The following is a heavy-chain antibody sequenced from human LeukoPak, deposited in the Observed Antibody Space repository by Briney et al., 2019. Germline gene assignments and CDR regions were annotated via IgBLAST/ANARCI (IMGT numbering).Heavy chain of an antibody. J-gene: IGHJ4*02. CDR1: SDSIFTSNW. CDR2: IFHSGST. V-gene: IGHV4-4*02. CDR3: ARSPTKRVPEDY. D-gene: IGHD2-2*01. Sequence: PSETLSLTCTVSSDSIFTSNWWSWVRQPPGKGLEWIGQIFHSGSTSYSPSLKSRVTISMGKSKNQISLRLTSVTAADTAVYYCARSPTKRVPEDYWGQGTLVTVSS.